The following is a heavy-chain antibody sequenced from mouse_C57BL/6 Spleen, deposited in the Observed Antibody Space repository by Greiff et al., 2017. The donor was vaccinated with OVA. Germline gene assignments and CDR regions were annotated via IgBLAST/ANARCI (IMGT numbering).Heavy chain of an antibody. V-gene: IGHV5-9-1*02. D-gene: IGHD1-1*01. J-gene: IGHJ2*01. CDR1: GFTFSSYA. Sequence: EVNLVESGEGLVKPGGSLKLSCAASGFTFSSYAMSWVRQTPEKRLEWVAYISSGGDYIYYADTVKGRFTISRDNARNTLYLQMSSLKSEDTAMYYCTAYYYGSSYSFDYWGQGTTLTVSS. CDR2: ISSGGDYI. CDR3: TAYYYGSSYSFDY.